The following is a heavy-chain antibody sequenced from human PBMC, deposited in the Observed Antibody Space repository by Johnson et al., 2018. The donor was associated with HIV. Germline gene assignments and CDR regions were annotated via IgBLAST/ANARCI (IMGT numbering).Heavy chain of an antibody. D-gene: IGHD6-13*01. CDR1: GFTFSGYA. V-gene: IGHV3-30-3*01. CDR2: ISYDGSNK. CDR3: ARDSGRYSSSWATFGAFDI. Sequence: HVQLVESGGSVVQPGRSLRLSCAASGFTFSGYAINWVRQAPGKGLEWVAVISYDGSNKYYADSVKGRFTISRDNSKNTLYLQMNSLRAEDTAVYYCARDSGRYSSSWATFGAFDIWGQGTMVTVSS. J-gene: IGHJ3*02.